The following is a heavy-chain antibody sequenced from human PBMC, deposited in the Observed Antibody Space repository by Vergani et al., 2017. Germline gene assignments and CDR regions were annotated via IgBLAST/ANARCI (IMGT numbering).Heavy chain of an antibody. CDR2: IWYDGSNK. Sequence: QVQLVESGGGVVQPGRSLRLSCAASVFTFRSYGMHWVRQAPGTGLEWVAVIWYDGSNKYFADSVKGRFTISRDNSKNTLYLQMNSLSAEDTAVYYCAKGGEMVGGPAANGHDGWGQGTLVTVSS. CDR3: AKGGEMVGGPAANGHDG. CDR1: VFTFRSYG. V-gene: IGHV3-33*06. D-gene: IGHD2-2*01. J-gene: IGHJ4*02.